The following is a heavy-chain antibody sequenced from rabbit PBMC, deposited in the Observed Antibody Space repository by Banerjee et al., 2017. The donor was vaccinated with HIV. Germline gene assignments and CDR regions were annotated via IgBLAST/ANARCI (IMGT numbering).Heavy chain of an antibody. J-gene: IGHJ4*01. CDR2: IYGGDSGST. Sequence: QSLEESGGDLVKPGASLTLTCTASGFSFSSSYYMCWVRRAPGKGLECIACIYGGDSGSTWYARWAKGRFTISKTSSTTVTLQMTSLTAADTATYFCARGSATMTMVITGYYLKLWGQGTLVTVS. CDR1: GFSFSSSYY. CDR3: ARGSATMTMVITGYYLKL. V-gene: IGHV1S40*01. D-gene: IGHD2-1*01.